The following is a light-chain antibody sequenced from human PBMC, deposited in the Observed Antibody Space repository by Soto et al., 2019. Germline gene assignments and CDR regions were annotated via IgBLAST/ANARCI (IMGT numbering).Light chain of an antibody. V-gene: IGLV2-14*01. CDR2: EVS. CDR1: SSDVGGYNY. Sequence: QSVLTQPASMSGSPGQSITISCTGTSSDVGGYNYVSWYQRHPGKAPKLMIYEVSNRPSGVSNRFSGSKSGNTASLNISGLQAEDEADYYCSSSTINNTVLFGGGTKLTVL. CDR3: SSSTINNTVL. J-gene: IGLJ2*01.